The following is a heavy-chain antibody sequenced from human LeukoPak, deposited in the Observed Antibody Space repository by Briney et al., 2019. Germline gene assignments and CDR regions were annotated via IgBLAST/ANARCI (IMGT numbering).Heavy chain of an antibody. CDR1: GFTFSSYG. CDR2: IWYDGSNK. D-gene: IGHD3-22*01. V-gene: IGHV3-33*01. Sequence: PGRSLRLSCAASGFTFSSYGMHWVRQAPGKGLEWVAVIWYDGSNKYYADSVKGRFTISRDNSKNTLYLQMNGLRAEDTAVYYCARDLRSKVVVALGGYGMDVWGQGTTVTVSS. CDR3: ARDLRSKVVVALGGYGMDV. J-gene: IGHJ6*02.